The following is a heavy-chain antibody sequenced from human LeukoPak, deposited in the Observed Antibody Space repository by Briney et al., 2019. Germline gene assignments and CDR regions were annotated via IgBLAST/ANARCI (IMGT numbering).Heavy chain of an antibody. V-gene: IGHV4-39*01. CDR3: AIHSGYSYAIDY. CDR1: GGSISGSTYY. J-gene: IGHJ4*02. CDR2: FYYSGNT. D-gene: IGHD5-18*01. Sequence: SETLSLTCTVSGGSISGSTYYWGWIRQPPGIGLEWIGTFYYSGNTYYNSSLKSRLTISLDTSKNQFSLKLSSVTVADTAVYYCAIHSGYSYAIDYWGQGTLVTVSS.